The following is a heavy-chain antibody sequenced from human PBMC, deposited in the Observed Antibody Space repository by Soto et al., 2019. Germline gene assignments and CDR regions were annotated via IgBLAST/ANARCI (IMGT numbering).Heavy chain of an antibody. D-gene: IGHD5-12*01. J-gene: IGHJ4*02. V-gene: IGHV4-30-2*01. CDR2: IYHSGST. CDR1: GGSISSGGYS. Sequence: QLQLQESGSGLVKPSQTLSLTCAVSGGSISSGGYSWSWIRQPPGKGLEWIGYIYHSGSTYYNPSIKSRVTTSVDRSKNQFSLKLSSVTAADTAVYYCASRRDGYNYYGYWGQGTLVTVSS. CDR3: ASRRDGYNYYGY.